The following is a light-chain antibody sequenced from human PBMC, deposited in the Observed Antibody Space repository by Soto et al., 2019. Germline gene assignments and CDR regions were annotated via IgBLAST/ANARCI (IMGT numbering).Light chain of an antibody. V-gene: IGKV1-5*01. CDR3: QQYGHYCT. CDR1: QSISSW. CDR2: DAS. J-gene: IGKJ4*01. Sequence: TITFRASQSISSWLAWYQQKPGKAPKLLIYDASNLESGVPSRFSGIGSGTELPLTISILQPQEIASYDFQQYGHYCTVGGGTQVEIK.